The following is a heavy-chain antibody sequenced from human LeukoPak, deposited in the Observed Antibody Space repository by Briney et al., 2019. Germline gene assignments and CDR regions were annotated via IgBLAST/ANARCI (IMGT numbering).Heavy chain of an antibody. CDR1: GVSVTSSAYY. CDR3: ARRLARYSYGFWYFDL. V-gene: IGHV4-39*01. CDR2: IYYSGNT. Sequence: PSETLSLTCTVSGVSVTSSAYYWGWIRQSPGKGLEWIGNIYYSGNTYYNPSLKSRVTISVDTSKEQFSLKLRSVTAADTAVYYCARRLARYSYGFWYFDLWGRGTLVTVSS. J-gene: IGHJ2*01. D-gene: IGHD5-18*01.